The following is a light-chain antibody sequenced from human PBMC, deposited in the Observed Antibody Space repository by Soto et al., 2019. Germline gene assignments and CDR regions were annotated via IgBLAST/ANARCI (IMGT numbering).Light chain of an antibody. CDR2: DAS. CDR3: QQYDNLPLT. CDR1: QDISKY. V-gene: IGKV1-33*01. J-gene: IGKJ4*01. Sequence: DIDMTQSPSSLSASVGYIFTITCQASQDISKYLNWYQQKPGQAPKLRIYDASNLETGVPSRFSGSGHGTDFTFTISSLQTEDIAPYSCQQYDNLPLTFGGGTKLDI.